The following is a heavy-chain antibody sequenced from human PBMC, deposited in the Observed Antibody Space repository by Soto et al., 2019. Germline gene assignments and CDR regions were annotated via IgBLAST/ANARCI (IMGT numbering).Heavy chain of an antibody. CDR3: TTGYYDSSGYYYPNAEYFQY. D-gene: IGHD3-22*01. V-gene: IGHV3-15*07. CDR2: IKSKTDGGTT. Sequence: GSLRLSCAASGFTFSNAWMNWVRQAPGKGLEWVGRIKSKTDGGTTDYAAPVKGRFTISRDDSKNTLYLQMNSLKTEDTAVYYCTTGYYDSSGYYYPNAEYFQYWGQGTLVTVSS. J-gene: IGHJ1*01. CDR1: GFTFSNAW.